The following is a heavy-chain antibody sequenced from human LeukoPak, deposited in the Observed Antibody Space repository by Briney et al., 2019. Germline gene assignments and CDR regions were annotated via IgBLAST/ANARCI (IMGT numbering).Heavy chain of an antibody. CDR2: IWYDGSNK. CDR3: AREASDAFDI. J-gene: IGHJ3*02. Sequence: GWSLRLSCAASGFTFSSYDMHWVRQATGKGLEWVALIWYDGSNKNYADSVKGRFTISRDNSKNTLFQQMNILRAEDTAVYYCAREASDAFDIWGQGTMVTVSS. V-gene: IGHV3-33*01. CDR1: GFTFSSYD.